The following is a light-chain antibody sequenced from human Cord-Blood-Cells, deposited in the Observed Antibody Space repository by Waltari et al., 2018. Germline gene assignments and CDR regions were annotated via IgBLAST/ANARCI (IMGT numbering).Light chain of an antibody. CDR1: SSDVGGYNY. Sequence: QSALTQPASVSGSPGQSITISCTGTSSDVGGYNYVSWYQHHPGKAPKLMIYDVSNRPSGVSIRYSGSNSGNTASLTISGLRAEYEADYDCSSYTSSSTLGVFGGGTKLTVL. V-gene: IGLV2-14*03. J-gene: IGLJ3*02. CDR2: DVS. CDR3: SSYTSSSTLGV.